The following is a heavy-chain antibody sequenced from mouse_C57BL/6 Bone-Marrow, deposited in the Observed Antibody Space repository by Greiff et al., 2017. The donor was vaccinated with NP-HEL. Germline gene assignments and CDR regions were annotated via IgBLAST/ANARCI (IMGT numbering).Heavy chain of an antibody. J-gene: IGHJ1*03. Sequence: EVKLQESGEGLVKPGGSLKLSCAASGFTFSSYAMSWVRQTPEKRLEWVAYISSGGDYIYYADTVKGRFTLSRDNARNTLYLQMSILKSEDTAMYYCTRASNWDVWYFDVWGTGTTVTVSS. V-gene: IGHV5-9-1*02. CDR2: ISSGGDYI. CDR1: GFTFSSYA. D-gene: IGHD4-1*01. CDR3: TRASNWDVWYFDV.